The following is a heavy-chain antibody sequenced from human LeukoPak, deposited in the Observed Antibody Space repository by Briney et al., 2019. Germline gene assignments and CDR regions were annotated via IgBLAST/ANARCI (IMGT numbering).Heavy chain of an antibody. CDR1: GGSITPYY. Sequence: SETLSLTCTVFGGSITPYYWSWIRQPPGKGLEWFGYIYYTGSTHYNPSLESRVTISLDTSKNQFSLKLTSVTAADTAVYYCARDKSSGYYEYDYWGQGTLVTVSS. J-gene: IGHJ4*02. CDR2: IYYTGST. D-gene: IGHD3-22*01. CDR3: ARDKSSGYYEYDY. V-gene: IGHV4-59*12.